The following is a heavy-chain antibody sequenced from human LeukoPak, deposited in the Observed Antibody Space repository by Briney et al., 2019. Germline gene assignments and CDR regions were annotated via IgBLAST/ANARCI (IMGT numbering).Heavy chain of an antibody. V-gene: IGHV4-31*03. Sequence: SETLSLTCTVSGGSISSGGYYWSWIRQHPGQGLEWIGYIYYSGSTYYNPSLKSRVTISVDTSKNQFSLKLSSVTAAATAVYYCARAVPDAEYFQHWGQGTLVTVSS. CDR2: IYYSGST. CDR3: ARAVPDAEYFQH. CDR1: GGSISSGGYY. J-gene: IGHJ1*01.